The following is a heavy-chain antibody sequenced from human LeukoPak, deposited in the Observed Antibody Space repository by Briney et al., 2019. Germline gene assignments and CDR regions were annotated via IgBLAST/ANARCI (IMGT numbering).Heavy chain of an antibody. J-gene: IGHJ4*02. D-gene: IGHD3-22*01. CDR2: ISYDGSNK. V-gene: IGHV3-30*04. Sequence: GRSLRLSCAASGFTFSSYAMHWVRQAPGKGLEWVAVISYDGSNKYYADSVKGRFTISRDNSKNTLYLQMNSLRAEDTAVYYCARGTYYYDSSGYLNYWGQGTLVTVSS. CDR3: ARGTYYYDSSGYLNY. CDR1: GFTFSSYA.